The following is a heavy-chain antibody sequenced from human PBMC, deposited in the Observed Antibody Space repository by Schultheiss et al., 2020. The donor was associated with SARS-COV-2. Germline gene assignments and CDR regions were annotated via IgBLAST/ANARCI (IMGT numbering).Heavy chain of an antibody. J-gene: IGHJ4*02. V-gene: IGHV3-7*03. CDR3: VKEGEEMGTS. CDR1: GFTSSSYE. CDR2: IKQDGSVE. D-gene: IGHD1-1*01. Sequence: GGSLRLSCAASGFTSSSYEMNWVRQAPGKGLQWVANIKQDGSVEHYVDSVRGRFIISRDNAKNSLDLQMNSLRVDDTAVYYCVKEGEEMGTSWGQGTLVTVSS.